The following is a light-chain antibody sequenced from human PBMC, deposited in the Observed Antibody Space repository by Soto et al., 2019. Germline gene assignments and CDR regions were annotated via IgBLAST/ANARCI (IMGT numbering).Light chain of an antibody. J-gene: IGLJ1*01. V-gene: IGLV2-14*01. CDR1: SSDIGGYNY. CDR3: SSYRSSNSYV. Sequence: ALAQPASVSGSPGQSITISCTGTSSDIGGYNYVSWYQHHPGKAPKLIIYEVNNRPSGVSNRFSGSKSGNTASLTISGLQPEDEADYYCSSYRSSNSYVFGTGTKVTVL. CDR2: EVN.